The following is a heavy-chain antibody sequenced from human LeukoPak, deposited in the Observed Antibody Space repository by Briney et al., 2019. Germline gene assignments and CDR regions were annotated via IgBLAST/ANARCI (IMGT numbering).Heavy chain of an antibody. J-gene: IGHJ4*02. Sequence: SVKVSCKASGGTFSSYAISWARQAPGQGLEWMGGIIPIFGTANYAQKFQGRVTITADESTSTAYMELSSLRSEDTAVYYCARSGDTAMVTGNYFDYWGQGTLVTVSS. D-gene: IGHD5-18*01. CDR2: IIPIFGTA. V-gene: IGHV1-69*01. CDR1: GGTFSSYA. CDR3: ARSGDTAMVTGNYFDY.